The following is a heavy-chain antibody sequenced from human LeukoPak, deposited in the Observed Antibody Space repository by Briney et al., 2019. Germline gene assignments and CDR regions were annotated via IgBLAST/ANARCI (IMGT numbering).Heavy chain of an antibody. J-gene: IGHJ4*02. V-gene: IGHV1-46*01. CDR2: INPSAGST. Sequence: GASVKVFCKTSGYTFTSCYMHWVRQAPGQGLEWMGMINPSAGSTRYAQKFQGRVTMTTDTSTSTVYMELSSLRSEDTAVYYCARGGCGDSAAPFDDWGQGTLVPVSS. CDR3: ARGGCGDSAAPFDD. CDR1: GYTFTSCY. D-gene: IGHD2-21*02.